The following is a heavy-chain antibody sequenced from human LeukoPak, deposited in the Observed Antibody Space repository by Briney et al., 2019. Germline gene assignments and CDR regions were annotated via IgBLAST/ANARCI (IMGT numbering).Heavy chain of an antibody. V-gene: IGHV4-39*07. CDR2: IYYSGST. CDR1: GGSMSSSSYY. Sequence: SETLSLTCTVSGGSMSSSSYYWGWIRQPPGKGLEWIGSIYYSGSTYYNPSLKSRVTISVDTSKNQFSLKLSSVTAADTAVYYCARVSNGYYYYMDVWGKGTTVTISS. J-gene: IGHJ6*03. CDR3: ARVSNGYYYYMDV.